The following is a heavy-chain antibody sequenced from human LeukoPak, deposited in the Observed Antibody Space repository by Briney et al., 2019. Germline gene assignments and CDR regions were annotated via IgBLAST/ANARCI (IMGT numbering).Heavy chain of an antibody. CDR1: GFTFSTYG. Sequence: GGSLRLSCVASGFTFSTYGMSWVRQAPGKGLEWVSAISGSGGSTYYADSVKGRFTISRDNAKNSLYLQMNSLRAEDTAVYYCARDDFPKGFDYWGQGTLVTVSS. J-gene: IGHJ4*02. CDR2: ISGSGGST. V-gene: IGHV3-23*01. CDR3: ARDDFPKGFDY. D-gene: IGHD3-3*01.